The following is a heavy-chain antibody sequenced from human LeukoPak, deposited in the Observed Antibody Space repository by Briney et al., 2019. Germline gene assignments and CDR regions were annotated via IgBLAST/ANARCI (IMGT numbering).Heavy chain of an antibody. D-gene: IGHD3-3*01. CDR1: GFTFSYYG. J-gene: IGHJ6*03. CDR3: TTDQYDFWSGYYKFYYYYYMDV. Sequence: GGALRLSCAAAGFTFSYYGMHWVRQASGKGRGGGAFIGYDGNDKYYADSVKGRFTISRDNSKNTLSLHMNSLKTEDTAVYYCTTDQYDFWSGYYKFYYYYYMDVWGKGTTVTVSS. CDR2: IGYDGNDK. V-gene: IGHV3-30*02.